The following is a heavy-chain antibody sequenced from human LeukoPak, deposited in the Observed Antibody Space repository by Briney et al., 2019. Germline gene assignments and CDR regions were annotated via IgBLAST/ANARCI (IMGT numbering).Heavy chain of an antibody. Sequence: GGSLRLSCAASGFTVSSNYMSWVRQAPGKGLEWVSVIYSGGSTYYADSVKGRFTISRDNAKNTLYLQMNSLRAEDTAVYYCARFWTDYYDSSGYYYFPDYWGQGTLVTVSS. CDR3: ARFWTDYYDSSGYYYFPDY. D-gene: IGHD3-22*01. V-gene: IGHV3-66*01. CDR1: GFTVSSNY. CDR2: IYSGGST. J-gene: IGHJ4*02.